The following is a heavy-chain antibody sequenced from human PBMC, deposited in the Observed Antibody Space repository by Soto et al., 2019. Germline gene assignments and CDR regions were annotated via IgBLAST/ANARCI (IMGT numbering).Heavy chain of an antibody. V-gene: IGHV4-34*01. CDR1: GGSFSGYY. CDR2: INHSGST. D-gene: IGHD2-2*01. CDR3: ARVGGVCSSTSCPNTSDY. J-gene: IGHJ4*02. Sequence: SETLSLTCAVYGGSFSGYYWSWIRQPPGKGLERIGEINHSGSTNYNPSLKSRVTISVDTSKNQFSLKLSSVTAADTAVYYCARVGGVCSSTSCPNTSDYWGQGTLVTVSS.